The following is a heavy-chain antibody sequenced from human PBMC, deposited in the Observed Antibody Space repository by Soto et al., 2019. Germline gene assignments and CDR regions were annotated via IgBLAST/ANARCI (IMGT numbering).Heavy chain of an antibody. J-gene: IGHJ6*03. CDR1: GGSISSSSYY. D-gene: IGHD5-18*01. CDR2: IYYSGST. Sequence: TSETLSLTCTVSGGSISSSSYYWGWIRQPPGKGLEWIGSIYYSGSTYYNPSLKSRVTISVDTSKNQFSLKLSSVTAADTAVYYCARGHRYTAMVKSYYYYYMGVWGKGTTVTVSS. V-gene: IGHV4-39*01. CDR3: ARGHRYTAMVKSYYYYYMGV.